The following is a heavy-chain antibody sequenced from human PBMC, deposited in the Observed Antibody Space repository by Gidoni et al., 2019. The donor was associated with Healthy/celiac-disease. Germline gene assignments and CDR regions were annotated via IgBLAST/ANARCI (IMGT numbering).Heavy chain of an antibody. CDR3: AHLRGRFLEEEYFDY. CDR2: IYWNDDK. J-gene: IGHJ4*02. V-gene: IGHV2-5*01. CDR1: GFSLSTSGVG. Sequence: LVKPTQPPTLTCTFSGFSLSTSGVGVGLIRQPPGKALEWLALIYWNDDKRYSPSMKSRLTITKDTSKNQVVLTMTNMDPVDTATYYCAHLRGRFLEEEYFDYWGQGTLVTVSS. D-gene: IGHD3-3*01.